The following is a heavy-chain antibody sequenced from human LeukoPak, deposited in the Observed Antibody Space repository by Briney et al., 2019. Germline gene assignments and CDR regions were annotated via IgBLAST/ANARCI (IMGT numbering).Heavy chain of an antibody. CDR1: GDYITTTNYY. CDR2: VFYSGTT. J-gene: IGHJ4*02. V-gene: IGHV4-39*01. Sequence: PSETLSLTCNVSGDYITTTNYYWAWIRQPPGKGLEWIASVFYSGTTYYNPSLQSRVPISMDTSRKQISLRLTSVTATDTAIYYCARRSRLYRHETTGYHDSWGQGALVTVSS. D-gene: IGHD3-9*01. CDR3: ARRSRLYRHETTGYHDS.